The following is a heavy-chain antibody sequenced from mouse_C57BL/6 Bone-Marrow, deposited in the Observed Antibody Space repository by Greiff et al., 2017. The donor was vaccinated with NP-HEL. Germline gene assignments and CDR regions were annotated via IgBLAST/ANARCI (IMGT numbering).Heavy chain of an antibody. CDR3: TLDFCYDYERYFDY. Sequence: VQLQQSGAELVRPGASVKLSCTASGFNIKDDYMHWVKQRPEQGLEWIGWIDPKNGDTEYASKFQGKATITADTSSNTAYLQLSSLTSEDTAVYYCTLDFCYDYERYFDYWGQGTTLTVSS. J-gene: IGHJ2*01. V-gene: IGHV14-4*01. D-gene: IGHD2-4*01. CDR1: GFNIKDDY. CDR2: IDPKNGDT.